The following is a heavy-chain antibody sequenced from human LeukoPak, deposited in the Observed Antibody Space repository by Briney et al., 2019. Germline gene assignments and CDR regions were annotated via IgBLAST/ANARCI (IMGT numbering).Heavy chain of an antibody. V-gene: IGHV4-59*08. CDR3: ARRHSSLTGGFDS. J-gene: IGHJ4*02. CDR1: GGSISSYY. CDR2: IYYSGSI. Sequence: PSEALSLTCTVSGGSISSYYWSWIRQPPGKGLEWIGYIYYSGSINYNPSLKSRVTISVDTSKNQFSLKLSSVTAADTAVYYCARRHSSLTGGFDSWGQGTLVTVSS. D-gene: IGHD1-26*01.